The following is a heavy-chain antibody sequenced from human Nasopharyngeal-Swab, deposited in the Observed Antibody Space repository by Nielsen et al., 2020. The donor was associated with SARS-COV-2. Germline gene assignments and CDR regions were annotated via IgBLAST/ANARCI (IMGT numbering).Heavy chain of an antibody. CDR3: ARVGICYNDWCGSYDS. CDR1: GFNLGDYY. V-gene: IGHV3-72*01. CDR2: SRAKANSYSA. J-gene: IGHJ4*02. D-gene: IGHD3-9*01. Sequence: GGSLRLSCVASGFNLGDYYMDWVRQAPGKGLEWLGHSRAKANSYSAEYAASVTGRFTFSREESRNLLYLQMNSLTTEDTAVYYCARVGICYNDWCGSYDSWGQGTLVTVSS.